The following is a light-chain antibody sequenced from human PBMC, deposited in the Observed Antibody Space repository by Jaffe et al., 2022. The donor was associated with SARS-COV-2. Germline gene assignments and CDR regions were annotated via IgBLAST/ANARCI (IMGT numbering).Light chain of an antibody. Sequence: QTVVTQEPSFSVSPGGTVTLTCGLNSGSVSTNYYPSWFQQTPGQAPRTLIYSTSTRSSGVPDRFSGSILGNKAALTIAGAQADDESDYYCVLYMGGGISVFGGGTKLTVL. CDR3: VLYMGGGISV. V-gene: IGLV8-61*01. CDR2: STS. J-gene: IGLJ3*02. CDR1: SGSVSTNYY.